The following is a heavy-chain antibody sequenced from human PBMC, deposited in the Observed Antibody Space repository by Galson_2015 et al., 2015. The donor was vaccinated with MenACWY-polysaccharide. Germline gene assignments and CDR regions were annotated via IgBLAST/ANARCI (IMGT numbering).Heavy chain of an antibody. CDR1: GYTFTSYA. Sequence: SVKVSCKASGYTFTSYAMHWVRQAPGQRLEWMGWINAGNGNTKYSQKFQGRVTITRDTSASTVYMELSSLRSEDTAVYYCARDWDYYGSGTYYNFDYWGQGILVTVSS. D-gene: IGHD3-10*01. V-gene: IGHV1-3*01. CDR2: INAGNGNT. CDR3: ARDWDYYGSGTYYNFDY. J-gene: IGHJ4*02.